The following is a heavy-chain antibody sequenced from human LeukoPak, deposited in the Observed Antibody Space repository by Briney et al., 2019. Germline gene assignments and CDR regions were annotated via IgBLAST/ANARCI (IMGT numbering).Heavy chain of an antibody. Sequence: KPGGSLRLSCAASGFTFSSYTMNWVRQAPGKGLEWVSSISSSPTYIYYADSVKGRFTISRDNAKNSLYLQMNSLRAEDTAVYYCARDPYSSSWFDSRGQGTLVTVSS. J-gene: IGHJ5*01. D-gene: IGHD6-13*01. V-gene: IGHV3-21*01. CDR3: ARDPYSSSWFDS. CDR1: GFTFSSYT. CDR2: ISSSPTYI.